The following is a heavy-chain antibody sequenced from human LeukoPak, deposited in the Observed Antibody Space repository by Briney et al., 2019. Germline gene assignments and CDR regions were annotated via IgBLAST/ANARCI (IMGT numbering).Heavy chain of an antibody. CDR2: IYYSGST. V-gene: IGHV4-39*01. CDR1: GGSISSSSYY. Sequence: SETLSLTCTVSGGSISSSSYYWGWIRQPPGKGLEWIGSIYYSGSTYYNPSLKSRVTISVDTSKNQFSLKLSSVTAADTAVYYCARHVEVNVLRFLESLGYFDYWGQGTLVTVSS. CDR3: ARHVEVNVLRFLESLGYFDY. J-gene: IGHJ4*02. D-gene: IGHD3-3*01.